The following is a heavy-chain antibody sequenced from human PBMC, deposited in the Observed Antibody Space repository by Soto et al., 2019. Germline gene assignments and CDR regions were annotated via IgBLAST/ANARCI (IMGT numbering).Heavy chain of an antibody. CDR1: GYTFSDYY. D-gene: IGHD3-3*01. CDR2: IDTSGTKI. V-gene: IGHV3-11*01. J-gene: IGHJ4*02. CDR3: ASHYDMWSGYLAPVDY. Sequence: QVQLVESGGDLVKPGGSLRLSCAASGYTFSDYYKSWIRQAPGKGREWISYIDTSGTKIYYADSVKGRFTITRDNAKNSLYLEMNSLRDEDTAVYYCASHYDMWSGYLAPVDYWGQGTLVTVSS.